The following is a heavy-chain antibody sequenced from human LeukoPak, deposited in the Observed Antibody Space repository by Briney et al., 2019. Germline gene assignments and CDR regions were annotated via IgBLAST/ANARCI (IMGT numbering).Heavy chain of an antibody. Sequence: PGGSLRLSCTASGFSFNNYGMHWVRQAPGKGLEWVSFIRFDGSNTYYSDSVKGRFTVSRDNSKSTLGLQMNRLRGEDTAVYYCASLRSYRYDRVDYWGQGTLVTVST. V-gene: IGHV3-30*02. D-gene: IGHD3-16*02. CDR3: ASLRSYRYDRVDY. J-gene: IGHJ4*02. CDR2: IRFDGSNT. CDR1: GFSFNNYG.